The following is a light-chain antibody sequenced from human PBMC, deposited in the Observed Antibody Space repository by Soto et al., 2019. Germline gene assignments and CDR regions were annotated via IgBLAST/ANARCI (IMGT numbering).Light chain of an antibody. Sequence: QSVLTQPASVSGSPGQSITISCTGTSSDVGSYNLVSWYQQHPGKAPKLMIYEGSKRPSGVSKRCSGSKSGNTASLTTSGLQAEDEADYYCCSYGGSSTFAVFGGGTQLTVL. CDR2: EGS. CDR1: SSDVGSYNL. J-gene: IGLJ2*01. CDR3: CSYGGSSTFAV. V-gene: IGLV2-23*03.